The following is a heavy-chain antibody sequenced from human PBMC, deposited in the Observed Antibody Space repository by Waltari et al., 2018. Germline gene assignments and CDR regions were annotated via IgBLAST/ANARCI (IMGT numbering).Heavy chain of an antibody. V-gene: IGHV4-59*01. CDR2: IYSSGTT. CDR1: GGSISSYY. Sequence: QVQLQESGPGLVKPSETLSLTCTVSGGSISSYYWSWIRQPPGKGLEWIGYIYSSGTTNHNPSLKSRVTISVDTSKNQFSLKLSSVTAADTAVYYCARDRYCSGGSCYGAGGAFDIWGQGTMVTVSS. J-gene: IGHJ3*02. CDR3: ARDRYCSGGSCYGAGGAFDI. D-gene: IGHD2-15*01.